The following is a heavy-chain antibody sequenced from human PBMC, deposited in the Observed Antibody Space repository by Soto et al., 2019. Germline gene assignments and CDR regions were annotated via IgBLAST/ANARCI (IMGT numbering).Heavy chain of an antibody. Sequence: QVQLVESGGGVVQPGRSLRLSCVASGFSFSRYGMFWVRQAPGKGLEWVAVISPDGSTNYADSVKDRFTMSRDNSKNTVYLQMNGLRGDDTAVYYCAKDARYCAERCYMFDYWGQGALVTVSS. CDR1: GFSFSRYG. CDR3: AKDARYCAERCYMFDY. V-gene: IGHV3-30*18. CDR2: ISPDGST. J-gene: IGHJ4*02. D-gene: IGHD2-8*02.